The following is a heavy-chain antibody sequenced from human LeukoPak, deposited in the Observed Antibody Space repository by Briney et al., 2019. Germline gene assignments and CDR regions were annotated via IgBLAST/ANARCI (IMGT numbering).Heavy chain of an antibody. J-gene: IGHJ4*02. V-gene: IGHV1-46*01. Sequence: ASVKVSCKASGYTSTSYYMHWVRQAPGQGLEWMGIINPSGGSTSYAQKFQGRVTMTRDMSTSTVYMELSSLRSEDTAVYYCAREVDGDYMDYWGQGTLVTVSS. CDR2: INPSGGST. CDR3: AREVDGDYMDY. D-gene: IGHD4-17*01. CDR1: GYTSTSYY.